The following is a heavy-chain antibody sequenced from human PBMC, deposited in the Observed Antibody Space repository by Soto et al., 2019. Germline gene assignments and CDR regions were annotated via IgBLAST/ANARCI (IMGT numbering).Heavy chain of an antibody. Sequence: QVQLVQSGAEVKKPGASVKVSCKASGYTFTSYAMHWVRQAPGQRLEWMGWINAGNGNTKYSQKFQGRVTITRDTSASTAYMELSSLRSEDTAVYYCARDVLVRNYYYGMDVWGQGTTVTVSS. V-gene: IGHV1-3*01. J-gene: IGHJ6*02. CDR3: ARDVLVRNYYYGMDV. D-gene: IGHD2-2*01. CDR1: GYTFTSYA. CDR2: INAGNGNT.